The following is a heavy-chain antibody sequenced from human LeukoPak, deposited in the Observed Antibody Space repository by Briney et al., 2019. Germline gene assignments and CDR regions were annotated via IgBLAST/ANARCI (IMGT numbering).Heavy chain of an antibody. V-gene: IGHV3-20*04. CDR3: ARDPHIAVAGIGIFDY. CDR2: LNWNGAST. Sequence: SGGSLRLSCAASGFTFDDYGLSWVRQVPGKGLEWVSGLNWNGASTGYADSVKGRFTISRDNAKNSLYLQMNSLRAEDTAVYYCARDPHIAVAGIGIFDYWGQGTLVTVSS. D-gene: IGHD6-19*01. CDR1: GFTFDDYG. J-gene: IGHJ4*02.